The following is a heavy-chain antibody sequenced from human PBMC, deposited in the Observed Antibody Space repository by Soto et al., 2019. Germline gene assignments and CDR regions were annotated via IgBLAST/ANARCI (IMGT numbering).Heavy chain of an antibody. V-gene: IGHV1-18*01. CDR1: GYTFTSYG. CDR3: ARSGSQYYDSSGYYYPPDY. D-gene: IGHD3-22*01. Sequence: QVQLVQSGAEVKKPGASVKVSCKASGYTFTSYGISWVRQAPGQGLERMGWISAYNGNTNYAQKLQGRVTRTTDTFTSTADMALRSVGSDDTAVYYCARSGSQYYDSSGYYYPPDYWGQGTLITVSS. J-gene: IGHJ4*02. CDR2: ISAYNGNT.